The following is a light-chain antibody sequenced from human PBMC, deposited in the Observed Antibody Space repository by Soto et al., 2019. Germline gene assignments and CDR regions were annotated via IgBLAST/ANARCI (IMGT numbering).Light chain of an antibody. J-gene: IGKJ1*01. CDR1: QSISSW. V-gene: IGKV1-5*01. Sequence: DIHMTPSPSTLSASVVDRVTITCRASQSISSWLAWYQQKPGKAPKLLIYDASSLESGVPSRFSGSGSGTEFTLTISSLQPDDFATYDCQQYNSYSWTVGQGTKVDIK. CDR2: DAS. CDR3: QQYNSYSWT.